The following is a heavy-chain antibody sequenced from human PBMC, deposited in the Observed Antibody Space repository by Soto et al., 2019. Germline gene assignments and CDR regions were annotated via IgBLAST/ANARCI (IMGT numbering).Heavy chain of an antibody. D-gene: IGHD3-10*01. V-gene: IGHV1-69*02. CDR3: ARGSTIVRGAPSWFDP. CDR1: GGTFSRYT. Sequence: QVQLVQSGAEVKKPGSSVKVSCKASGGTFSRYTINWVRQAPGQGLEWMGRIIPIAAIANYTQKFQGRVTITVDKSSTTAYMALSSPRSDDTAVYYCARGSTIVRGAPSWFDPWGPGPLVTFSS. CDR2: IIPIAAIA. J-gene: IGHJ5*02.